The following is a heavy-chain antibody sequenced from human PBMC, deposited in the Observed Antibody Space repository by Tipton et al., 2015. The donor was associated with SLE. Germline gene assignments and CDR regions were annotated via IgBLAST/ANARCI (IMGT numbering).Heavy chain of an antibody. CDR1: GGSISSYY. V-gene: IGHV4-59*08. J-gene: IGHJ4*02. D-gene: IGHD3-22*01. CDR2: IYYSGST. Sequence: TLSLTCTVSGGSISSYYWSWIRQPPGKGLEWIGYIYYSGSTNYNPSLKSRVTISVDTSKNQFSLKLSSVTAADTAVYYCARGMIVVVSFDYWGQGTLVTVSS. CDR3: ARGMIVVVSFDY.